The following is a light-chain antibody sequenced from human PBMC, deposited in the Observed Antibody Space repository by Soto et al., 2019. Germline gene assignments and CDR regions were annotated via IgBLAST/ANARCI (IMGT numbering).Light chain of an antibody. V-gene: IGKV3-11*01. Sequence: EIVLTQSPATLSLSPGERATLSCRASQSVSTNLVWYQQKPGQAPRLLIYGASTRATGVPGRFSGTGSGTEFTLTISSLQSEDFAVYYCQQRSNWPTFGQGTRLEIK. J-gene: IGKJ5*01. CDR3: QQRSNWPT. CDR1: QSVSTN. CDR2: GAS.